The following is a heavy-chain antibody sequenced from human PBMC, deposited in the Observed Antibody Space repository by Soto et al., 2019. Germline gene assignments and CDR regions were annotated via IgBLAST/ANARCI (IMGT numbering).Heavy chain of an antibody. CDR2: IYHSGST. J-gene: IGHJ4*02. Sequence: SETLSLTCAVSGGSISSSNWWCWVRQPPGKGLEWIGEIYHSGSTNYNPSLKSRVTISVDKSKNQFSLKLSSVTAADTAVYYCASLLGPAARRYYFDYWGQGTLVTVSS. CDR1: GGSISSSNW. V-gene: IGHV4-4*02. D-gene: IGHD6-6*01. CDR3: ASLLGPAARRYYFDY.